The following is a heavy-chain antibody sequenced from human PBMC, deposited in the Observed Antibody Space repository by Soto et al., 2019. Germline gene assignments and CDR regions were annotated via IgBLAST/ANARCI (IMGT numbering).Heavy chain of an antibody. V-gene: IGHV4-39*07. CDR2: IYYTGRT. CDR1: GGSIDSGAYY. D-gene: IGHD6-19*01. J-gene: IGHJ4*02. Sequence: PSETLSLTYTVSGGSIDSGAYYWVWIRQSPGKGLEWIGSIYYTGRTYYNPSLKSRVTMSVDTSKNQFSLKLTSVTAADTAVYYCARDRAAVASTFDYWGQGTLVTVSS. CDR3: ARDRAAVASTFDY.